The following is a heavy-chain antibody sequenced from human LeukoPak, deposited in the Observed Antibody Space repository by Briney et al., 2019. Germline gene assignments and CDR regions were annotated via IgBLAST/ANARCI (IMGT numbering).Heavy chain of an antibody. CDR1: GFTFSSYG. CDR2: IRYDGSNK. D-gene: IGHD3-10*01. CDR3: ARESRSYYGSGSYPSIDY. J-gene: IGHJ4*02. V-gene: IGHV3-30*02. Sequence: GGSLRLSCAASGFTFSSYGMHWVRQAPGKGLEWVAFIRYDGSNKYYADSVKGRFTISRDNSKNTLYLQMNSLRAEDTAVYYCARESRSYYGSGSYPSIDYWGQGTLVTVSS.